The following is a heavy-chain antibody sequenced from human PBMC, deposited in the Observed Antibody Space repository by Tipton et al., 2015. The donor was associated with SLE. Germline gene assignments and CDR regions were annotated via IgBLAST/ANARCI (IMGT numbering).Heavy chain of an antibody. CDR1: GGSFSGYY. V-gene: IGHV4-34*01. J-gene: IGHJ5*02. CDR3: ARVPGATALFDP. Sequence: TLSLTCAVYGGSFSGYYWTWMRQPPGKGLEWIGEINHSGSTNYKPSLKSRVTISVDTSRNQFSLKLSSVTAADTAVYYCARVPGATALFDPWGQGTLVTVSS. D-gene: IGHD5-12*01. CDR2: INHSGST.